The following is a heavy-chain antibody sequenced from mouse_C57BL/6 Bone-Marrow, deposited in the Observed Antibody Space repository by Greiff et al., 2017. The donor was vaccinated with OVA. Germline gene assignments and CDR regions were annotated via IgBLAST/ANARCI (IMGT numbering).Heavy chain of an antibody. CDR1: GFNIKDDY. D-gene: IGHD2-4*01. CDR2: IDPENGDT. V-gene: IGHV14-4*01. J-gene: IGHJ1*03. Sequence: EVQLQQSGAELVRPGASVKLSCTASGFNIKDDYMHWVKQRPEQGLEWIGWIDPENGDTEYASKFQGKATITADTSSNTAYLQLSSLTSEDTAVYYCTTEIALYDYDGGPWYFDVWGTGTTVTVSS. CDR3: TTEIALYDYDGGPWYFDV.